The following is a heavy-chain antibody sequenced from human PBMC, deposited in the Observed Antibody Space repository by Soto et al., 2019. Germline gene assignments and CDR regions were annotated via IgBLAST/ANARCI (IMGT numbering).Heavy chain of an antibody. Sequence: GESLKISCKGSGYSFTSYWIGWVRQMPGKGLEWMGIIYPGDSDTRYSPSFQGQVTISADKSISTAYLQWSSLKASDTAMYYCARPYGSGSYYQPFDYWGQGTLVTVSS. J-gene: IGHJ4*02. V-gene: IGHV5-51*01. CDR1: GYSFTSYW. CDR2: IYPGDSDT. D-gene: IGHD3-10*01. CDR3: ARPYGSGSYYQPFDY.